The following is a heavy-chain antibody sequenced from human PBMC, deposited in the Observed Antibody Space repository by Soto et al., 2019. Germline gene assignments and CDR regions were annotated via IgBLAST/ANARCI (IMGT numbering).Heavy chain of an antibody. Sequence: GGSLRLSCAASGFTFSSYAMSWVRQAPGKGLEWVSAISGSGGSTYYADSVKGRFTISRDNSKNTLYLQMNSLRAEDTAVYYCAKAPIYGDYAAISPRNWYFDLWGRGTLVTVSS. CDR2: ISGSGGST. V-gene: IGHV3-23*01. D-gene: IGHD4-17*01. J-gene: IGHJ2*01. CDR1: GFTFSSYA. CDR3: AKAPIYGDYAAISPRNWYFDL.